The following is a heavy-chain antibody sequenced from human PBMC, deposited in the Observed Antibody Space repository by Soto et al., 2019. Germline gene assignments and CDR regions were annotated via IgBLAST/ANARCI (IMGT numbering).Heavy chain of an antibody. CDR3: AREIERLLGY. V-gene: IGHV3-30-3*01. D-gene: IGHD3-3*01. Sequence: QVQLVESGGGVVQPGRSLRLSCEPSGFTFSSYAMHWVRQAPGKGLEWVAVISYDGSNKYYADSVKGRFTISRDNSKNTLYLQMNSLRAEDTAVYYCAREIERLLGYWGQGTLVTVSS. CDR2: ISYDGSNK. CDR1: GFTFSSYA. J-gene: IGHJ4*02.